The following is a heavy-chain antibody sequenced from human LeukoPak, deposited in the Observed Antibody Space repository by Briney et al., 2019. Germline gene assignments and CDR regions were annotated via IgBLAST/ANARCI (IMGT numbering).Heavy chain of an antibody. J-gene: IGHJ4*02. Sequence: GGSLRLSCAASGCTISSNYMSWVGQAPGKGLEWVSVMYTGGSTYYADSVKGRFTISRDNSKNTLYLQMNSLRAEDTALYYCARAPFYYDRSGYPSFDGWGQGTLVTVSS. CDR2: MYTGGST. CDR1: GCTISSNY. D-gene: IGHD3-22*01. V-gene: IGHV3-53*01. CDR3: ARAPFYYDRSGYPSFDG.